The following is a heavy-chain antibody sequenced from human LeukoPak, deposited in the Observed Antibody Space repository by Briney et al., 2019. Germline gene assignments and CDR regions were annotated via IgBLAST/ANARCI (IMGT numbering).Heavy chain of an antibody. V-gene: IGHV3-7*04. CDR3: ARGYGSGSYTPTKN. CDR1: GFTFSSYW. CDR2: IKHGASEK. J-gene: IGHJ4*02. D-gene: IGHD3-10*01. Sequence: PGGSLRLSCAASGFTFSSYWMSWVRQAPGKGLEWLANIKHGASEKYYVDSVEGRFTISRDDAKNSLYLEMNSLRVEDTAVYYCARGYGSGSYTPTKNWGQGVLVTVSS.